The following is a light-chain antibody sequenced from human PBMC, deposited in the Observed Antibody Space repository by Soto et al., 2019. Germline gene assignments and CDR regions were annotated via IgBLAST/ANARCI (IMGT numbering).Light chain of an antibody. Sequence: ETGMTQSPVTLSVSPGERVTLSCRASQSVSSNLAWYQQKPGQAPSLLIYGASTRASGLPVRFSGGGSGTDFTLTISSPQSEDFGVYYCQQYNNGPPWTFGQGTKVEIK. V-gene: IGKV3-15*01. CDR1: QSVSSN. J-gene: IGKJ1*01. CDR3: QQYNNGPPWT. CDR2: GAS.